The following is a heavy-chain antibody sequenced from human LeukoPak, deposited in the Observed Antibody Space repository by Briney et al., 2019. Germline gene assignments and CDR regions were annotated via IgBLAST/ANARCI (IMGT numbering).Heavy chain of an antibody. D-gene: IGHD2-15*01. V-gene: IGHV4-59*01. J-gene: IGHJ5*02. CDR3: ARLRCSGGSCQGRLFDP. Sequence: PSETLSLTCNVSGVSISSYYWSWMRQPPGKGLEWVGYIYYSGSTNYNPSLKSRVTISVDTSKNQFSLKLASVTAADTAVYYCARLRCSGGSCQGRLFDPLGQGTLVTVSS. CDR1: GVSISSYY. CDR2: IYYSGST.